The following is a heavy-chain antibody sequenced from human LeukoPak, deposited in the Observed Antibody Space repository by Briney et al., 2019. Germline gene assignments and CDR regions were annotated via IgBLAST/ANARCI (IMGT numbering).Heavy chain of an antibody. CDR1: GFSFSTYA. V-gene: IGHV3-23*01. D-gene: IGHD2-15*01. J-gene: IGHJ1*01. Sequence: PGGSLRLSCAASGFSFSTYAMSWVRQAPGKGLEWVSSISCSGDSTYYADAVKGRFTISRDNSKNTLYLQMNSLRAEDTAVYYCVEDVVVIVAAKPGIWGQGTLVAVSS. CDR3: VEDVVVIVAAKPGI. CDR2: ISCSGDST.